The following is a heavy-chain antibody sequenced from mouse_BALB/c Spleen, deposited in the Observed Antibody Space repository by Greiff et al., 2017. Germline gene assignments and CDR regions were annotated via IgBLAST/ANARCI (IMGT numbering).Heavy chain of an antibody. CDR2: ISYSGST. CDR3: ARYLDGYWYFDV. CDR1: GDSITSGY. Sequence: EVKLMESGPSLVKPSQTLSLTCSVTGDSITSGYWNWIRKFPGNKLEYMGYISYSGSTYYNPSLKSRISITRDTSKNQYYLQLNSVTTEDTATYYCARYLDGYWYFDVWGAGTTVTVSS. V-gene: IGHV3-8*02. D-gene: IGHD2-3*01. J-gene: IGHJ1*01.